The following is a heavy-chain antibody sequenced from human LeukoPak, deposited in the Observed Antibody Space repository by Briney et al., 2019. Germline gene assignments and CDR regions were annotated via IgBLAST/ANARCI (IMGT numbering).Heavy chain of an antibody. CDR2: IYYSGST. CDR1: GGSISSYY. Sequence: SETLSLPCTVSGGSISSYYWSWIRPPPGKGLEWIGYIYYSGSTNYNPSLKSRVTISVDTSKIQFSLKLSSVTAADTAVYYCARPIVGATTTGYYYYMDVWGKGTTVTVSS. D-gene: IGHD1-26*01. J-gene: IGHJ6*03. V-gene: IGHV4-59*01. CDR3: ARPIVGATTTGYYYYMDV.